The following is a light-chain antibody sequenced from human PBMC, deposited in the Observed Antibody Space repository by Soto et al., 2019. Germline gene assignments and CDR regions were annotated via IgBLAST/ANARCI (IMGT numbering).Light chain of an antibody. CDR1: SSNIGGNS. CDR3: GSWESSRSAYV. Sequence: QSVMTQPPSVSAAPGQRVTISCSGSSSNIGGNSVSWYQQLPGTAPKLLIYDDNKRPSGIPDRFSGAKSGTSATLGITGLQTGDEADYYCGSWESSRSAYVFGTGTKLTVL. CDR2: DDN. V-gene: IGLV1-51*01. J-gene: IGLJ1*01.